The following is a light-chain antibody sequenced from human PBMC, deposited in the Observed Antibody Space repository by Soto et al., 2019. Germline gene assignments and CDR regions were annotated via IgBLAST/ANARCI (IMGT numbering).Light chain of an antibody. Sequence: QSVLTQPPSASGTPGQRVTISCSGSNSNLGSYTVNWYQQLPRTAPKLLIYSNSQRPSGVPDRFSASKSGTSATLAISGLQSEDEADYYCAAWDDSLSGLWVFGGGTKLTVL. V-gene: IGLV1-44*01. CDR1: NSNLGSYT. CDR3: AAWDDSLSGLWV. J-gene: IGLJ3*02. CDR2: SNS.